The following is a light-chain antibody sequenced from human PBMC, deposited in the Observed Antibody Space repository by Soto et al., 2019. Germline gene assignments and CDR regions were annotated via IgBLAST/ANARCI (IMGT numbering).Light chain of an antibody. CDR1: QSVSSN. CDR3: QQYNNWPGFT. Sequence: EIVMTQSPATLSVSPGERATLSCRASQSVSSNLAWYQQKPGQAPRLLIYGASTRATGIPARFSGSGSGTEFTLIISSLQSEDFAVYYCQQYNNWPGFTFGPGTKVDIK. CDR2: GAS. J-gene: IGKJ3*01. V-gene: IGKV3-15*01.